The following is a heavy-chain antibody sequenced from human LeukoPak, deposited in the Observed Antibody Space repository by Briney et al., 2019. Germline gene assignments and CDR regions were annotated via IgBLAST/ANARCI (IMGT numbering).Heavy chain of an antibody. Sequence: SETLSLTCTVSGCSISSGSYYWSWIRQPAGKGLEWIGRIYTSGSTNYNPSLKSRVTISVDTSKNQFSLKPSSVTAADTAVYYCARDGNDYGGNDYWGQGTLVTVSS. CDR2: IYTSGST. CDR1: GCSISSGSYY. V-gene: IGHV4-61*02. D-gene: IGHD4-23*01. J-gene: IGHJ4*02. CDR3: ARDGNDYGGNDY.